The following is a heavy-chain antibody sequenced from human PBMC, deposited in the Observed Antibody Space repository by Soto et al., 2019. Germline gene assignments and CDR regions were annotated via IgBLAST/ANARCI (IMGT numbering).Heavy chain of an antibody. CDR1: GFTFSSYG. CDR3: AKEGYSYGYLVYFDY. CDR2: ISYDGSNK. V-gene: IGHV3-30*18. J-gene: IGHJ4*02. Sequence: GGSLRLSCAASGFTFSSYGMHWVRQAPGKGLEWVAVISYDGSNKYYADSVKGRFTISRDNSKNTLYLRMNSLRAEDTAVYYCAKEGYSYGYLVYFDYWGQGTLVTVSS. D-gene: IGHD5-18*01.